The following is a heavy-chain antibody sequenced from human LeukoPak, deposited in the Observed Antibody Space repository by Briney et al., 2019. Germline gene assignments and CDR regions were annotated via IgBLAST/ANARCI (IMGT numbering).Heavy chain of an antibody. Sequence: SETLSLTCTVSGGSISSYYWSWIRQPPGKGLEWIGYIYYSGSTNYNPSLKSRVTISVDTSKNQFSLKLSSVTAADTAVYYCARRIRGCWFDPWGQGTLVTVSS. CDR1: GGSISSYY. V-gene: IGHV4-59*01. D-gene: IGHD3-10*01. CDR3: ARRIRGCWFDP. J-gene: IGHJ5*02. CDR2: IYYSGST.